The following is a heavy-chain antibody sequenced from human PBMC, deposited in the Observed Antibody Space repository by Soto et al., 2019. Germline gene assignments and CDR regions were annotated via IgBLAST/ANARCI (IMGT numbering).Heavy chain of an antibody. CDR1: GGSFSGYY. J-gene: IGHJ4*02. V-gene: IGHV4-34*01. D-gene: IGHD6-13*01. CDR3: ARGGGRQQLKRY. CDR2: INHSGST. Sequence: QVQLQQWGAGLLKPSETLSLTCAVYGGSFSGYYWSWIRQPPGKGLEWIGEINHSGSTNYNPSLKSRVTISVDTSKNQFPLKLSSVTAADTAVYYCARGGGRQQLKRYWGQGTLVTVSS.